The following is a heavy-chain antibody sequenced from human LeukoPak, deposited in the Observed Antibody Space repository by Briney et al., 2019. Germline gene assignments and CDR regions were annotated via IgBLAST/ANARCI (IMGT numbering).Heavy chain of an antibody. CDR2: ISYDGSNK. Sequence: SGGSLRLSCAASGFTFSSYGMHWVRQAPGKGLEWVAVISYDGSNKYYADSVKGRFTISRDNSKNTLYLQMNSLRAEDTAVYYCAKDLVTMIVVVIPYFDYWGQGTLVTVSS. J-gene: IGHJ4*02. CDR3: AKDLVTMIVVVIPYFDY. V-gene: IGHV3-30*18. D-gene: IGHD3-22*01. CDR1: GFTFSSYG.